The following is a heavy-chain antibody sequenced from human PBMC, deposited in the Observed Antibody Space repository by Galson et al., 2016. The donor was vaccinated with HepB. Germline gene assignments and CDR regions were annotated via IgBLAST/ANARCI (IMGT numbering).Heavy chain of an antibody. J-gene: IGHJ3*02. Sequence: SLRLSCAGSGFTFSSYAMHWVRQAPGKGLEWVAVIWSDGSTTNYADSVKGRFTISRDNSKNTLYLQMNSLRAEDTAVYYCAKAATKQQRDVNAHDIWGQGTMVTVSS. CDR1: GFTFSSYA. CDR3: AKAATKQQRDVNAHDI. V-gene: IGHV3-33*06. D-gene: IGHD1-1*01. CDR2: IWSDGSTT.